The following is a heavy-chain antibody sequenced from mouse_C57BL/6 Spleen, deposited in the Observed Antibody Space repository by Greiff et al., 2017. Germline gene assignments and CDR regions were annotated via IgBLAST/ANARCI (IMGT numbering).Heavy chain of an antibody. CDR3: ARHGGAYGSDWEC. Sequence: QVQLQQPGAELVKPGASVKLSCKASGYTFTEYTIHWVKQRPGQGLEWIGWFYPGSGSTKYNENFKDKATLTADKSSSTVYMELSRLTSEVSAVYICARHGGAYGSDWECWGQGTTLAVS. D-gene: IGHD1-1*01. J-gene: IGHJ2*01. CDR1: GYTFTEYT. CDR2: FYPGSGST. V-gene: IGHV1-62-2*01.